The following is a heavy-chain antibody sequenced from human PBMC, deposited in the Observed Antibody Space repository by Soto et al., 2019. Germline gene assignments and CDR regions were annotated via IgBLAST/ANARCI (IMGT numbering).Heavy chain of an antibody. CDR2: IWYDGSNK. D-gene: IGHD3-22*01. CDR3: ARDLLEDPADYYDTKTDGFDI. CDR1: GFTFSSDG. V-gene: IGHV3-33*01. Sequence: GGSLTLSCAACGFTFSSDGMHRVRQAPGKGLEWVAVIWYDGSNKYYADSVKGRFTISRDNSKNTVSLQMNSLRAEDTAVYYCARDLLEDPADYYDTKTDGFDIWGQGTMVTVSS. J-gene: IGHJ3*02.